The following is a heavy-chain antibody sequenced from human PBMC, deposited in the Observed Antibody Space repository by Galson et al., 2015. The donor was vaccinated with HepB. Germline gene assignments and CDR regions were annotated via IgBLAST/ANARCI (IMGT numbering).Heavy chain of an antibody. CDR1: GFTFSSYA. CDR3: ARVNNEWLRAYTYTYPKFVSFDY. D-gene: IGHD5-12*01. J-gene: IGHJ4*01. Sequence: SLRLSCAGSGFTFSSYAMHWVRQAPGKGLEWVAVISFDGFNKYYADSVKGRFTISRDNAKDSVFLQMSSLRAADTAVYYCARVNNEWLRAYTYTYPKFVSFDYWGHGILVTVSS. CDR2: ISFDGFNK. V-gene: IGHV3-30*04.